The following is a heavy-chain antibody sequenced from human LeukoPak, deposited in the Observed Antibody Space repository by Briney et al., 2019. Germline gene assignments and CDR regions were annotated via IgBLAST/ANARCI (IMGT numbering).Heavy chain of an antibody. D-gene: IGHD4-17*01. J-gene: IGHJ5*02. Sequence: GGSLRLSCAASGFTFSTYAMGWFRQAPGKGLEWVSSILGSGSATYYADSVKGRFTISRDNSQNTLYLQMHTLRAEDTAIYYCAKARYDYGDPVGWFDPWGQGTLVTVSS. CDR1: GFTFSTYA. CDR3: AKARYDYGDPVGWFDP. V-gene: IGHV3-23*01. CDR2: ILGSGSAT.